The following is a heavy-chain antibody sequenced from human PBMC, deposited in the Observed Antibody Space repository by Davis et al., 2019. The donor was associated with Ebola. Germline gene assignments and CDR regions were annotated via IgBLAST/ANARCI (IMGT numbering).Heavy chain of an antibody. CDR2: INHSGST. J-gene: IGHJ6*02. V-gene: IGHV4-34*01. Sequence: GSLRLSCAVYGGSFSGYYWSWIRQPPGKGLECIGEINHSGSTNYNPSLKSRVTISVDTSKNQFSLKLSSVTAADTAVYYCARLRGYCSSTSCYYYYDMDVWGQGTTVTVSS. D-gene: IGHD2-2*01. CDR3: ARLRGYCSSTSCYYYYDMDV. CDR1: GGSFSGYY.